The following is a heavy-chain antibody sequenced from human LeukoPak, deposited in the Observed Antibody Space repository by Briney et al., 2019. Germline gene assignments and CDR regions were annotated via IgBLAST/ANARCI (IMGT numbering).Heavy chain of an antibody. Sequence: PGGSLRLSCAASGFIFSNYGMHWVRQAPGKGLEWVAFMRYDGSHKYYADSVKGRFTISRDNSKNTLYLQMNSLRAEDTALYYCANPRGSGDWDFDLWGRGTLVTVSS. CDR1: GFIFSNYG. CDR2: MRYDGSHK. V-gene: IGHV3-30*02. CDR3: ANPRGSGDWDFDL. D-gene: IGHD3-16*01. J-gene: IGHJ2*01.